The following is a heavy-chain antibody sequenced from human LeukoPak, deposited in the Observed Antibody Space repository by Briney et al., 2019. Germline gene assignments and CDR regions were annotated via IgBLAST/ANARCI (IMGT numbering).Heavy chain of an antibody. CDR1: GFTVSSNY. D-gene: IGHD2-15*01. J-gene: IGHJ3*02. CDR2: IYSGGNT. V-gene: IGHV3-53*01. Sequence: GGSLRLSCAASGFTVSSNYMSWVRQAPGKGLEWVSVIYSGGNTFYAASVKGRYTVSRDNSKKTLYLQMNSLRVEDTAVYHCARDALGARGIGGGLDIWGQGTTVIVSS. CDR3: ARDALGARGIGGGLDI.